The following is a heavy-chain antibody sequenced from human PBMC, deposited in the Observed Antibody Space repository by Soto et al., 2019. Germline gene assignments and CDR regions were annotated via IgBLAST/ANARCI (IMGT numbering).Heavy chain of an antibody. CDR1: GFTFSSYA. Sequence: EVQLLESGGGLVQPGGSLRLSCAASGFTFSSYAMSWVRQAPGKGLEWVSAISGSGGSTYYADSVKGRFTISRDNSKNTLYLQMNSLRAEDTAVYYCAKWRRYSLWVRYINRDYFDYWGQGTLVTVSS. D-gene: IGHD5-12*01. V-gene: IGHV3-23*01. CDR3: AKWRRYSLWVRYINRDYFDY. CDR2: ISGSGGST. J-gene: IGHJ4*02.